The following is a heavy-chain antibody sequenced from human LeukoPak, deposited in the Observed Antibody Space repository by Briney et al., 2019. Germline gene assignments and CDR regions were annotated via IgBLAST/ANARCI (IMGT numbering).Heavy chain of an antibody. CDR3: ARDLEMATMGWVIGFDY. Sequence: RASVKVSCKASGGTFSSYAISWVRQAPGQGLEWMGGIIPILGIANYAQKFQGRVTITADKSTSTAYMELSSLRSEDTAVYYCARDLEMATMGWVIGFDYWGQGTLVTVSS. CDR1: GGTFSSYA. CDR2: IIPILGIA. D-gene: IGHD5-24*01. V-gene: IGHV1-69*10. J-gene: IGHJ4*02.